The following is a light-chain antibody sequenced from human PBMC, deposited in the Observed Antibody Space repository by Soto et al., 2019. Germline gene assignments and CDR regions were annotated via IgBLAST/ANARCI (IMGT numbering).Light chain of an antibody. CDR3: QQYGSSPIT. CDR2: GAS. J-gene: IGKJ5*01. Sequence: EIVLTQSPGTLSLSPGERATLSCRASQSVSSSDLAWYQQKPGQAPRLLIYGASSRATDIPDRFIGSGFGTYFTLTISRLGPEDFAVYYCQQYGSSPITFGQGTRLEIK. CDR1: QSVSSSD. V-gene: IGKV3-20*01.